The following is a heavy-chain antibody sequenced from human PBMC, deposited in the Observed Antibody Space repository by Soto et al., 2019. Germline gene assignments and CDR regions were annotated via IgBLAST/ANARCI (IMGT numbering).Heavy chain of an antibody. CDR3: ASHDPGARFDP. D-gene: IGHD1-1*01. CDR2: INPNNGAT. V-gene: IGHV1-2*02. Sequence: QVQLVQSGAEVKKPGASVKVSCKAPRYIFTAYFLHWVRQAPGQGLEWMGWINPNNGATHYGLSFQGRVTMTRDTSISTAYMELSSLRSDDTAVYDCASHDPGARFDPGGQGTRVIVSS. CDR1: RYIFTAYF. J-gene: IGHJ5*02.